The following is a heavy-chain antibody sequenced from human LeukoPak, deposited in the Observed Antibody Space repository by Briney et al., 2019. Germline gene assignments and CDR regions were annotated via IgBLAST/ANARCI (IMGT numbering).Heavy chain of an antibody. V-gene: IGHV5-51*01. J-gene: IGHJ6*02. CDR1: GYSFTSYW. CDR3: ARLGATDANQSVDTAMNNYYYYYGMDV. D-gene: IGHD5-18*01. CDR2: IYPGDSDT. Sequence: GESLKISCKGSGYSFTSYWIGWVRQMPGKGLEWMGIIYPGDSDTRYSPSFQGQVTISADKSISTAYLQWSSLKASDTAMYYCARLGATDANQSVDTAMNNYYYYYGMDVWGQGTTVTVSS.